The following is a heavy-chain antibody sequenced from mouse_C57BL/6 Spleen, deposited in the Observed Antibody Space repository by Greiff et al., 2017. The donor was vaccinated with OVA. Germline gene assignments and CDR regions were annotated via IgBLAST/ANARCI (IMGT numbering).Heavy chain of an antibody. CDR1: GFTFSSYA. CDR2: ISDGGSYT. V-gene: IGHV5-4*03. Sequence: EVKLVESGGGLVKPGGSLKLSCAASGFTFSSYAMSWVRQTPEKRLEWVATISDGGSYTYYPDNVKGRFTISRDNAKNNLYLQMRHLKSEDTAMYYCARGSYLHWYFDVWGTGTTVTVSS. J-gene: IGHJ1*03. D-gene: IGHD2-12*01. CDR3: ARGSYLHWYFDV.